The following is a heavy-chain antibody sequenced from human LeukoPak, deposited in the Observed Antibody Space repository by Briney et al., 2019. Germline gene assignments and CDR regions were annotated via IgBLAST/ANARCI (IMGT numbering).Heavy chain of an antibody. CDR1: GFTFSSYA. J-gene: IGHJ6*02. V-gene: IGHV3-23*01. CDR3: AKTGYYDSSGYYYGPPTYYYGMDV. D-gene: IGHD3-22*01. CDR2: ISGSGGST. Sequence: PGGSLRLSCAASGFTFSSYATSWVRQAPGKGLEWVSAISGSGGSTYYADSVKGRFTISRDNSKNTLYLQMNSLRAEDTAVYYCAKTGYYDSSGYYYGPPTYYYGMDVWGQGTTVTVSS.